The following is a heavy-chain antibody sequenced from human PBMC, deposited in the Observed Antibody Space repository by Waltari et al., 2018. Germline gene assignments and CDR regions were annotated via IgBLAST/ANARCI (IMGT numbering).Heavy chain of an antibody. Sequence: QVQLVQSGAEVKKPGSSVKVSCKASGGTFSSYAISWVRQAPGQGLEWMGGIIPIFGTANYAQKFQGRVTITADESTSTAYMELSSLRSEDTAVYYCARDREGDYVWGSYRFDYWGQGTLVTVSS. CDR2: IIPIFGTA. V-gene: IGHV1-69*01. CDR3: ARDREGDYVWGSYRFDY. CDR1: GGTFSSYA. J-gene: IGHJ4*02. D-gene: IGHD3-16*02.